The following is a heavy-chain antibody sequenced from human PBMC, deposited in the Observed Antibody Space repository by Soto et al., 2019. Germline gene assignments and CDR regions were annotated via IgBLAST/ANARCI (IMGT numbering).Heavy chain of an antibody. D-gene: IGHD2-15*01. CDR1: GDSISNGGFY. Sequence: QVQLQESGPGLVKPSQTLSLTGTVSGDSISNGGFYYSWISQNPGQGLEWVGYIFHSGSTLSNPSLRSRVTLSADTSKNQLFLKLTSVTAADTAVYYWASGGIAGHCFDPWGQGTLVTVS. CDR3: ASGGIAGHCFDP. J-gene: IGHJ5*02. CDR2: IFHSGST. V-gene: IGHV4-31*03.